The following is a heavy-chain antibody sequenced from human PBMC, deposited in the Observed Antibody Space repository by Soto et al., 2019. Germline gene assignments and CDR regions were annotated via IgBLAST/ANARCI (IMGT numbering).Heavy chain of an antibody. CDR2: IIPIFGTA. V-gene: IGHV1-69*13. CDR3: ARDRVYCTNGVCYQRAFDI. CDR1: GGTFSSYA. D-gene: IGHD2-8*01. J-gene: IGHJ3*02. Sequence: ASVKVSCKASGGTFSSYAISWVRQAPGQGLEWMGGIIPIFGTANYAQKFQGRVTITADESTSTAYMELSSLRSEDTAVYYCARDRVYCTNGVCYQRAFDIWGQGTMVTVSS.